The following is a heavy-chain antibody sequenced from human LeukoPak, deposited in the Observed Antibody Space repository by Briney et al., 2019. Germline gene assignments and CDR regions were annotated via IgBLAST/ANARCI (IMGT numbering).Heavy chain of an antibody. V-gene: IGHV1-18*01. CDR3: ARSNLEKGYYYYGMDV. D-gene: IGHD1-1*01. CDR1: GYTFTSYG. J-gene: IGHJ6*02. Sequence: ASVKVSCKASGYTFTSYGISWVRQAPGQGLEWMGWISAYNGNTNYAQKLQGRVTMTTDTSTSTAYMELRSLSSVDTAVYYCARSNLEKGYYYYGMDVWGQGTTVTVSS. CDR2: ISAYNGNT.